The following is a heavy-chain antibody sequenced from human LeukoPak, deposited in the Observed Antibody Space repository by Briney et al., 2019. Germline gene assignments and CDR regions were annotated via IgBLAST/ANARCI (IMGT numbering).Heavy chain of an antibody. CDR3: AKTPDSSGYIAYFDY. CDR2: ISGSGGST. Sequence: PGGSLRLSCAASGFTFSSYAMSWVRQAPGKGLEWVSAISGSGGSTYYADSVKGRFTISRDNSKNTLYLQMNSLRAEDTAVYYCAKTPDSSGYIAYFDYWGQGTLVTVSS. D-gene: IGHD3-22*01. CDR1: GFTFSSYA. J-gene: IGHJ4*02. V-gene: IGHV3-23*01.